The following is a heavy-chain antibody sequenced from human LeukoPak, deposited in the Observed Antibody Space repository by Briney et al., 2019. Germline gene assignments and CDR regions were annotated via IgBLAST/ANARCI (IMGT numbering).Heavy chain of an antibody. V-gene: IGHV1-18*01. CDR3: ARDTSPLLRYFDWFTN. CDR2: ISAYNGNT. Sequence: ASVKVSCKASGYTFTSYGISWVRQAPGQGLEWMGWISAYNGNTNYAQKLRGRVTMTTDTSTSTAYMELRSLRSDDTAVYYCARDTSPLLRYFDWFTNWGQGTLVTVSS. J-gene: IGHJ4*02. CDR1: GYTFTSYG. D-gene: IGHD3-9*01.